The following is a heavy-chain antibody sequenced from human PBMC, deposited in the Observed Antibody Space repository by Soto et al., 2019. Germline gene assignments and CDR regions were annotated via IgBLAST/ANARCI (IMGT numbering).Heavy chain of an antibody. V-gene: IGHV3-74*01. CDR2: RFTDVSTT. CDR3: VSDLTPHIVGTYDSVEI. CDR1: GFSCSGFW. J-gene: IGHJ3*02. Sequence: GGSLRLSCAASGFSCSGFWMHWVRQAPGKWLVWVSRRFTDVSTTYYAYSVKGRCTISRENAKNSLYLQINSLRAEDTAVYYCVSDLTPHIVGTYDSVEIGGQGTLVTVSS. D-gene: IGHD1-26*01.